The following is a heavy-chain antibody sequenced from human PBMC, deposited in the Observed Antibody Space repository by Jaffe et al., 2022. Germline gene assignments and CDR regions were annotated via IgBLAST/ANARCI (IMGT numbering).Heavy chain of an antibody. V-gene: IGHV3-9*01. CDR1: GFTFDDYA. CDR3: AKDRYYDFGSSWYGDAFDI. D-gene: IGHD6-13*01. CDR2: ISWNSGSI. J-gene: IGHJ3*02. Sequence: EVQLVESGGGLVQPGRSLRLSCAASGFTFDDYAMHWVRQAPGKGLEWVSGISWNSGSIGYADSVKGRFTISRDNAKNSLYLQMNSLRAEDTALYYCAKDRYYDFGSSWYGDAFDIWGQGTMVTVSS.